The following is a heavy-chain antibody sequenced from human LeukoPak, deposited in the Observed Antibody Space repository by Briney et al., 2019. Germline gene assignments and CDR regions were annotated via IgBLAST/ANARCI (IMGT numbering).Heavy chain of an antibody. CDR2: VKSKGAGETT. V-gene: IGHV3-15*01. D-gene: IGHD3-10*01. CDR1: GFSISNDW. Sequence: GGSLRLSCAASGFSISNDWMSWVRQAPGKGLEWVARVKSKGAGETTDYAAPAKGRFTISRDDSKNTLYLQMNSLKTEDTAVYYCTLIQGWGSGSYRDFWGQGTLVTVSS. CDR3: TLIQGWGSGSYRDF. J-gene: IGHJ4*02.